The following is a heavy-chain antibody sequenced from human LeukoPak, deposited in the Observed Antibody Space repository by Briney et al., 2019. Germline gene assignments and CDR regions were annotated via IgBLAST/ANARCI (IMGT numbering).Heavy chain of an antibody. Sequence: ASVKVSCKTSGYSFTAFYIHWVRQAPGQGLEWMGWIHPRRGDTTYAHKFQGRVTMTRDPSTSTAYFELSRLTSDDTAFYYCTRDLGENSGLFWGQGTLVTVSS. D-gene: IGHD3-16*01. V-gene: IGHV1-2*02. J-gene: IGHJ4*02. CDR2: IHPRRGDT. CDR3: TRDLGENSGLF. CDR1: GYSFTAFY.